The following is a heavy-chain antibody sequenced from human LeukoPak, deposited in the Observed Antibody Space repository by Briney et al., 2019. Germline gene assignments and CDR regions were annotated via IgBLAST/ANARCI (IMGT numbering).Heavy chain of an antibody. CDR3: AVRGYSYGSDY. J-gene: IGHJ4*02. Sequence: SETLSLTCTVSGGSISSYYWSWIRQPPGKGLEWIGCIYYSGSTNYNPSLKSRVTISVDTSKNQFSLKLSSVTAADTAVYYCAVRGYSYGSDYWGQGTLVTVSS. CDR1: GGSISSYY. CDR2: IYYSGST. V-gene: IGHV4-59*08. D-gene: IGHD5-18*01.